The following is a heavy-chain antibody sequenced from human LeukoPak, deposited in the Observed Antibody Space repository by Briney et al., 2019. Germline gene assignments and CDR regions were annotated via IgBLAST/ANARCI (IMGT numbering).Heavy chain of an antibody. CDR1: GGSISSGSYY. J-gene: IGHJ5*02. CDR3: ARDRGYSMINWFDA. V-gene: IGHV4-61*02. Sequence: SETLSLTCTVSGGSISSGSYYWSWIRQPAGKGLEWIGRIYTSGSTNYNPSLKSRVTISVDTSKNQFSLKLSSVTAADTAVYYCARDRGYSMINWFDACGQGTLVAVSS. CDR2: IYTSGST. D-gene: IGHD2-2*03.